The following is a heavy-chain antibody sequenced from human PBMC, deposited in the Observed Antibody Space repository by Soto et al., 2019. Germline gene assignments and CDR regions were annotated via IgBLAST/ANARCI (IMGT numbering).Heavy chain of an antibody. J-gene: IGHJ4*02. V-gene: IGHV3-21*01. Sequence: GGSLRLSCAASGFTFSSYSMNWVRQAPGKGLEWVSSISSSSSYIYYADSVKGRFTISRDNAKNSLYLQMNSLRAEDTAVYYCARDLRDDFWSGYSEFDYWGQGTLVTVSS. D-gene: IGHD3-3*01. CDR1: GFTFSSYS. CDR3: ARDLRDDFWSGYSEFDY. CDR2: ISSSSSYI.